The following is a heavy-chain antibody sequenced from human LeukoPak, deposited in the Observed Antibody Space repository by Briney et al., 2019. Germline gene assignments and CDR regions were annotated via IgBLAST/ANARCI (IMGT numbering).Heavy chain of an antibody. CDR3: AKDQDIVVVPAALDY. Sequence: SGGSLRLSCAASGFTFSSYAMSWVRQAPGKGLEWVSAISGSGGSTYYADSVKGRFTISRDNSKSTLYLQMNSLRAEDTAVYYCAKDQDIVVVPAALDYWGQGTLVTVSS. CDR1: GFTFSSYA. D-gene: IGHD2-2*01. J-gene: IGHJ4*02. CDR2: ISGSGGST. V-gene: IGHV3-23*01.